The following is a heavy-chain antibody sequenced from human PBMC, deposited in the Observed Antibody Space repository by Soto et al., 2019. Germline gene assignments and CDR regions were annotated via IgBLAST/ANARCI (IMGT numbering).Heavy chain of an antibody. CDR1: GYRFTTYW. Sequence: GGSLKISCKDSGYRFTTYWIGWVRQMPGKGLEWMGLIYPGDSNTRFSPSFQGQVTISVDMSISTACLQWSSLRVSDTAMYYCARQAYQYDTNYIGYWGQGTLVTVSS. CDR3: ARQAYQYDTNYIGY. CDR2: IYPGDSNT. J-gene: IGHJ4*02. V-gene: IGHV5-51*01. D-gene: IGHD2-8*01.